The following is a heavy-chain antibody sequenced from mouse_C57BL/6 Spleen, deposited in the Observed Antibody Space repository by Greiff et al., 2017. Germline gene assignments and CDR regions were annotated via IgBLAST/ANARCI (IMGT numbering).Heavy chain of an antibody. Sequence: EVQVVESGGGLVKPGGSLKLSCAASGFTFSDYGMHWVRQAPEKGLEWVAYISSGSSTIYYADTVKGRFTISRDNAKNTLFLQMTSLRSEDTAMYYCARPIYYGSPYYAMDYWGQGTSVTVSS. D-gene: IGHD1-1*01. CDR1: GFTFSDYG. V-gene: IGHV5-17*01. CDR2: ISSGSSTI. CDR3: ARPIYYGSPYYAMDY. J-gene: IGHJ4*01.